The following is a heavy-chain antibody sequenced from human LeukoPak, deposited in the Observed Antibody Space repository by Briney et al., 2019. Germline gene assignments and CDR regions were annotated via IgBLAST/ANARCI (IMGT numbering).Heavy chain of an antibody. Sequence: GGSLRLSCAASGFTFSSYGMSWVRQAPGKGLEWVSATSSSDDGTYYADSVRGRFTISRDNSKNTLYLQMNRLRVEDAALYYCARAPVTSCRGAFCYPFDYWGQGILVTVSP. CDR3: ARAPVTSCRGAFCYPFDY. CDR1: GFTFSSYG. J-gene: IGHJ4*02. V-gene: IGHV3-23*01. CDR2: TSSSDDGT. D-gene: IGHD2-21*01.